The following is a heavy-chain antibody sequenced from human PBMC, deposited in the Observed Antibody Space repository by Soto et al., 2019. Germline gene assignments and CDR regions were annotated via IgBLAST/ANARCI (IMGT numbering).Heavy chain of an antibody. J-gene: IGHJ6*02. CDR1: GGSISSYY. CDR3: ARDQEGSGWGYYYGMDV. CDR2: IYYSGST. Sequence: SETLSLTCTVSGGSISSYYWSWIRQPPGKGLEWIGYIYYSGSTNYNPSLKSRVTISVDTSKNQFSLKLSSVTAADTAVYYCARDQEGSGWGYYYGMDVWGQGTTVTVSS. D-gene: IGHD6-19*01. V-gene: IGHV4-59*01.